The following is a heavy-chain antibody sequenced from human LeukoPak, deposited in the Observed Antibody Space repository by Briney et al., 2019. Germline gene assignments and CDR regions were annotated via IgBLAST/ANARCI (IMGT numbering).Heavy chain of an antibody. CDR2: ISAYNGNT. J-gene: IGHJ5*02. V-gene: IGHV1-18*01. CDR3: ASAIDLGYCSGGSCSGWFDP. CDR1: GYTFTSYG. D-gene: IGHD2-15*01. Sequence: GASVNVSFTASGYTFTSYGISWVRQAPGQGLEWMGWISAYNGNTNYAQKLQGRVTMTTDTSTSTAYMELRSLRSDDTAVYYCASAIDLGYCSGGSCSGWFDPWGQGTLVTVSS.